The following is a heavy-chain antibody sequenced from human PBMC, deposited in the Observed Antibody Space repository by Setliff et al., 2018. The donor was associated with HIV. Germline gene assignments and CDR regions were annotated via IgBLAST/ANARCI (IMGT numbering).Heavy chain of an antibody. CDR2: VYYTGES. J-gene: IGHJ4*02. D-gene: IGHD4-4*01. Sequence: TLSLTCSVYGGSISRGGRYWGWIRQHPGRGLGWLGYVYYTGESFSTPSHGGRVTIVQDKSKNPFSLELRSVTAADTAVYYCASATVGGASPFDSWGPGTLVTVSS. V-gene: IGHV4-31*03. CDR1: GGSISRGGRY. CDR3: ASATVGGASPFDS.